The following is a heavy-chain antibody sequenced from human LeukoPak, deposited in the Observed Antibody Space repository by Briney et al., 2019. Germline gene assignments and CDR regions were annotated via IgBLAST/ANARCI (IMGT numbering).Heavy chain of an antibody. Sequence: GGSLRLSCTASGFTFSTYAMTWVRQAPGKGMEWVSVISRGGDSIYYADSVRGRFTISRDNSKNALFLQMNSLRAEDTAVYYCAQDLGPTWFDPWGPGTLVTVSS. J-gene: IGHJ5*02. V-gene: IGHV3-23*01. CDR2: ISRGGDSI. CDR3: AQDLGPTWFDP. CDR1: GFTFSTYA. D-gene: IGHD7-27*01.